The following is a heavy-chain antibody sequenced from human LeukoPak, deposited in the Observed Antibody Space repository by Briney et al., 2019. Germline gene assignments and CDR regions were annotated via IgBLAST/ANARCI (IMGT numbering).Heavy chain of an antibody. CDR1: GFTFSSYS. CDR2: ISSSSSYI. CDR3: ARWDDSSGCVGY. Sequence: KSGGSLRLSCAASGFTFSSYSMNWVRQAPGKGLEWVSSISSSSSYIYYADSVKGRFTISRDNAKNSLYLQMNSLRAEDTAVYYCARWDDSSGCVGYWGQGTLVTVSS. J-gene: IGHJ4*02. V-gene: IGHV3-21*01. D-gene: IGHD6-19*01.